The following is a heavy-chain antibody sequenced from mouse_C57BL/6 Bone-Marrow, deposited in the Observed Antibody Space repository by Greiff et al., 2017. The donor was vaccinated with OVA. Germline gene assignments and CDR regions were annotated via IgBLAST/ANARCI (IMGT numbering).Heavy chain of an antibody. J-gene: IGHJ4*01. CDR2: IYPGSGSN. CDR1: GYTFTSYW. Sequence: QVQLQQPGAELVKPGASVKMSCKASGYTFTSYWITWVKQRPGQGLEWIGDIYPGSGSNNYNEKFKSKATLTVDTSSSTAYMQLSSLSSEDSAVYYCARWGWLLRAYAMDYWGQGTSVTVSS. CDR3: ARWGWLLRAYAMDY. D-gene: IGHD2-3*01. V-gene: IGHV1-55*01.